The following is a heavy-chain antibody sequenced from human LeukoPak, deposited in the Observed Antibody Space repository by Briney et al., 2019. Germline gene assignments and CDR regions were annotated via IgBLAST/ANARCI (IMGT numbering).Heavy chain of an antibody. CDR1: GGTFSSYA. Sequence: ASVKVSCKASGGTFSSYAISWVRQAPGQGLEWMGGVIPIFGTANYAQKFQGRVTITTDESKSTAYMELSSLRSEDTAVYYCARDNVRGYSYGLVYWGQGTLVTVSS. J-gene: IGHJ4*02. CDR2: VIPIFGTA. D-gene: IGHD5-18*01. CDR3: ARDNVRGYSYGLVY. V-gene: IGHV1-69*05.